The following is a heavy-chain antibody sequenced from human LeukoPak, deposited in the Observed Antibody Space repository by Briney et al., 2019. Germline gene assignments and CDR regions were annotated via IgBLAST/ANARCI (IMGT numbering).Heavy chain of an antibody. V-gene: IGHV4-34*01. Sequence: SETLSLTCAVYGGSFSGYYWSWIRQPPGKGLEWIGEINHSGSTNYNPSLKSRVTISVDTSKNQFSLKLSSVTAADTAVYYCARVRRYSGYDYVKWAARYYYYYYGMDVWGQGTTVAVSS. J-gene: IGHJ6*02. D-gene: IGHD5-12*01. CDR2: INHSGST. CDR1: GGSFSGYY. CDR3: ARVRRYSGYDYVKWAARYYYYYYGMDV.